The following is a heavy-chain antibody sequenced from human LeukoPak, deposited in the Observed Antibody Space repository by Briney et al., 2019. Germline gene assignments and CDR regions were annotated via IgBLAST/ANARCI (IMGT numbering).Heavy chain of an antibody. CDR2: ITTSDGST. J-gene: IGHJ4*02. D-gene: IGHD7-27*01. V-gene: IGHV3-23*01. CDR3: AKDGGLWVSAHWGDS. Sequence: GGSLRLSCAASGFTFSSYTMSWVRQAPGKGLEWVSTITTSDGSTYYADSVKGRFAVSRDNSKNTLFLQMNSLRAEDTAVYYCAKDGGLWVSAHWGDSWGRGTLVTVSS. CDR1: GFTFSSYT.